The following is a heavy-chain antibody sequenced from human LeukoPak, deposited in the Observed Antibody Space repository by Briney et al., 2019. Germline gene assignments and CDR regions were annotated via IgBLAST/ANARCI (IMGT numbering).Heavy chain of an antibody. CDR2: IRSKAYGGTT. CDR1: GFTFGDYA. J-gene: IGHJ4*02. Sequence: PGGSLRLSCTASGFTFGDYATSWVRQAPGKGLEWVGFIRSKAYGGTTEYAASVKGRFTISRDDSKSIAYLQMNSLKTEDTAVYYCTRTKYYFDYWGQGTLVTVSS. CDR3: TRTKYYFDY. V-gene: IGHV3-49*04.